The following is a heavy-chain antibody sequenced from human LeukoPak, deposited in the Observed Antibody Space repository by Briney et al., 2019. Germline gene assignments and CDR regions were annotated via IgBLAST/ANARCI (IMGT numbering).Heavy chain of an antibody. CDR1: GFTFSSYS. Sequence: GGSLRLSCAASGFTFSSYSMNWVRQAPGKGLEWVSYISSSSSTIYYADSVKGRFTISRDNAKNSLYLQMNSLRAEDTAVYYCATFYGDYVGGYYYYGMDVWGQGTTVTVSS. V-gene: IGHV3-48*01. CDR2: ISSSSSTI. J-gene: IGHJ6*02. D-gene: IGHD4-17*01. CDR3: ATFYGDYVGGYYYYGMDV.